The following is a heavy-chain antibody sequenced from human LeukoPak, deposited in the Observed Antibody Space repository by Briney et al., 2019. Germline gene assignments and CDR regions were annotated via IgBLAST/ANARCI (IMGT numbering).Heavy chain of an antibody. J-gene: IGHJ4*02. V-gene: IGHV1-2*02. Sequence: ASVTVSCKTSGFYFIGYYIHWVRRAPGQGLDGMGWINPQSGDTIYAQNFQGRVTMTGDTSISTAYMDLSGLRSDDTAVYYCARDPGHSGMDFWGQGTLVTVSS. D-gene: IGHD3-10*01. CDR2: INPQSGDT. CDR3: ARDPGHSGMDF. CDR1: GFYFIGYY.